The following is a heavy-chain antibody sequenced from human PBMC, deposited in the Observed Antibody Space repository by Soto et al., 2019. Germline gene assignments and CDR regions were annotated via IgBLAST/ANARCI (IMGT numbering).Heavy chain of an antibody. CDR3: ARDSRTGCSSTDCYMS. CDR1: GDSISGGAW. D-gene: IGHD2-2*01. CDR2: IYHSGNT. V-gene: IGHV4-4*02. J-gene: IGHJ5*02. Sequence: SETLSLTCAVSGDSISGGAWWSWVRQSPGKGLQWIGEIYHSGNTRNNPSLKSRVTMSVDKSNNQFSLNLMSVTAADTATYYCARDSRTGCSSTDCYMSWGRGILVTVSS.